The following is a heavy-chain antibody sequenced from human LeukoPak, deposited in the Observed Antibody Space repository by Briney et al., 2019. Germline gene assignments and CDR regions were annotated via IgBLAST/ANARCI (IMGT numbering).Heavy chain of an antibody. Sequence: GGSLRLSCSASGFTFSTYAMHWVRQAPGKGLEYASAISSNGGSTYYADSVKGRFTISRDNSKNTLYLQMSSLRAEDTAVYYCVKVIEYSSSSGYFDYWGQGTLVTVSS. D-gene: IGHD6-6*01. CDR2: ISSNGGST. J-gene: IGHJ4*02. CDR1: GFTFSTYA. CDR3: VKVIEYSSSSGYFDY. V-gene: IGHV3-64D*09.